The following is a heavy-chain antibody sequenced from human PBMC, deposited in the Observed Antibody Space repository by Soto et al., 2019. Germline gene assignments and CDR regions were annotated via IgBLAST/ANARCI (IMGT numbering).Heavy chain of an antibody. V-gene: IGHV4-59*01. CDR2: IYYSGST. D-gene: IGHD2-8*01. CDR3: ARDRWGGTSDAFDI. Sequence: SETLSLTCTASGGSISSYYWSWIRQPPGKGLEWIGYIYYSGSTNYNPSLKSRVTISVDTSKNQFSLKLSSVTAADTAVYYCARDRWGGTSDAFDIWGQGTMVTV. CDR1: GGSISSYY. J-gene: IGHJ3*02.